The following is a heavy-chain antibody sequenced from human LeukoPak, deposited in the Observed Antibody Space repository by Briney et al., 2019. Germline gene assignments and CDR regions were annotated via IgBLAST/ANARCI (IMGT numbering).Heavy chain of an antibody. D-gene: IGHD3-16*01. J-gene: IGHJ4*02. CDR3: VRQMGMGVDS. CDR1: GFTFDDYT. V-gene: IGHV3-43*01. CDR2: ISWDGGST. Sequence: GGSLRLSCAASGFTFDDYTMHWVRQAPGKGLEWVSLISWDGGSTYYADSVKGRFTISRDNSKNTLYLQMNSLRPEDTAVYYCVRQMGMGVDSWGQGTLVTVSS.